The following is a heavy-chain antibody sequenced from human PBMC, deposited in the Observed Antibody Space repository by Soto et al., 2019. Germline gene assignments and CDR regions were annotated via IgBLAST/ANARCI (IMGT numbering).Heavy chain of an antibody. Sequence: GGSLRLSCAASGITFDIYGMCWVRQAPGKGLEWVSGINGSGGRTYYADSVKGRFTISRDNFKNTLYLQMNSLRAEDTAVYYCASRGHYDILTAGMDVWGQGTTVTVSS. D-gene: IGHD3-9*01. CDR1: GITFDIYG. CDR3: ASRGHYDILTAGMDV. J-gene: IGHJ6*02. CDR2: INGSGGRT. V-gene: IGHV3-23*01.